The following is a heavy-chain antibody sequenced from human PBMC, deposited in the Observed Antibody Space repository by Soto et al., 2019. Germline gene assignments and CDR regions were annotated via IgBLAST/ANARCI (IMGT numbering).Heavy chain of an antibody. CDR3: ARMGDVPYYYYGMDV. CDR1: GYTFTSYG. D-gene: IGHD3-16*01. Sequence: QVQLVQSGAEVKKPGASVKVSCKASGYTFTSYGISWVRQAPGQGLEWLGWINGYNGNTNYAQKLQGRVTMTTDTSTSTAYMELRSLRSDDTAVYDCARMGDVPYYYYGMDVWGQGTTVTVSS. J-gene: IGHJ6*02. CDR2: INGYNGNT. V-gene: IGHV1-18*01.